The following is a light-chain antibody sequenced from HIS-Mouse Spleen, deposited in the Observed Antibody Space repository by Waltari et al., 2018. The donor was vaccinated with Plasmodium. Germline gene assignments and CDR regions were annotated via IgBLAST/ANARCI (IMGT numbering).Light chain of an antibody. V-gene: IGLV3-10*01. CDR1: DWPKQY. J-gene: IGLJ3*02. CDR3: YSTDSSGNHRV. Sequence: SYELTQQSSVSVSPGQTARITCSGDDWPKQYAYWYQQKSGQAPVLVIYEDSKRPSGIPERFSGSSSGTMATLTISGAQVEDEADYYCYSTDSSGNHRVFGGGTKLTVL. CDR2: EDS.